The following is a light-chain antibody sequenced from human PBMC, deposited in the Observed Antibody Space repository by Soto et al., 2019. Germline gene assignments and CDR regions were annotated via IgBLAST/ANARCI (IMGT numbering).Light chain of an antibody. V-gene: IGLV1-40*01. CDR3: QSYDSSLSRV. CDR2: GNS. J-gene: IGLJ2*01. CDR1: SSNIGAGYD. Sequence: QSALTQPPSVSGAPGQRVTISCTGSSSNIGAGYDVHWYQQLPGTAPKLLIYGNSNRPSGVPDRFSGSKSGTSASLAITGLQAEYEADYSCQSYDSSLSRVFGGGTKLTVL.